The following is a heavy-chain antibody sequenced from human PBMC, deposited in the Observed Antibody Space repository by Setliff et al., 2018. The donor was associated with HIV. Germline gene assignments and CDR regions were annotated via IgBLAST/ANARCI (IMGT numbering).Heavy chain of an antibody. D-gene: IGHD2-15*01. J-gene: IGHJ4*02. CDR1: GYSFTGYW. CDR2: IYPSDSDT. V-gene: IGHV5-51*01. Sequence: GESLKISCKASGYSFTGYWIGWVRQMPGKGLEWMGIIYPSDSDTRYSPSFQGQVTISADKSISTAYLQWNSLKASDTAMYYCATQVAMSSQFDYWGQGSLVTVSS. CDR3: ATQVAMSSQFDY.